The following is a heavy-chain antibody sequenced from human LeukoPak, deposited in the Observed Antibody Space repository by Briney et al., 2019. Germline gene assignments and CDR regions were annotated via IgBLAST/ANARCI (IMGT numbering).Heavy chain of an antibody. V-gene: IGHV3-30*18. D-gene: IGHD2-15*01. CDR2: ISYDGSNK. CDR1: GFTFRSYG. J-gene: IGHJ4*02. CDR3: AKAPVTTCSGAYCYPFDY. Sequence: GGSLRLSCAASGFTFRSYGMHWVRQAPGKGLEWVAVISYDGSNKYYADSVKGRFTISRDNSKNTLYLQMNSLRAGDAAVYYCAKAPVTTCSGAYCYPFDYWSQGTLVTVSS.